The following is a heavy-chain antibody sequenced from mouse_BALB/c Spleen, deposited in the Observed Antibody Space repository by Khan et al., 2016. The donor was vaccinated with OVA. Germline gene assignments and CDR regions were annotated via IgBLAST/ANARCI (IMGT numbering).Heavy chain of an antibody. CDR2: IYPGSDNA. J-gene: IGHJ2*01. CDR3: ARGDGYYVYFDY. D-gene: IGHD2-3*01. V-gene: IGHV1-81*01. Sequence: VELVESGPELVKPGASVKMSCKASGYTFTYYVITWVKQRTGQGLEWIGEIYPGSDNAYYNERFKGKAKLTADNSSNTTHMQLSSLTSEDSAVYFCARGDGYYVYFDYWGQGTTLTVSS. CDR1: GYTFTYYV.